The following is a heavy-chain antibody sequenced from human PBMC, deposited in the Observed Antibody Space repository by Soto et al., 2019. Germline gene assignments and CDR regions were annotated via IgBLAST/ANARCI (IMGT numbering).Heavy chain of an antibody. CDR3: APIGEG. CDR1: GFSFSSYA. J-gene: IGHJ4*02. CDR2: ISGSGGST. D-gene: IGHD3-16*01. V-gene: IGHV3-23*01. Sequence: GGSLRLSCAASGFSFSSYAMTWVRQAPGKGLEWVSGISGSGGSTYYADSAKGRLTISRDNSKNTLYLQMNSLRAEDTAVYYCAPIGEGGGQGTLVTVSS.